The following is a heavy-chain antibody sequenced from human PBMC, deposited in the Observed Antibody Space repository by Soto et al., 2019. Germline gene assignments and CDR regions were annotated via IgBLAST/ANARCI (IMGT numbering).Heavy chain of an antibody. Sequence: LRLSCAAFNGYAMHWVSQAPGKGLEWVAVISSDGSNKFYADSVKGRFTLSRDISKNTMYLQTNSLRGEDTAVYYCAKSRIPGATLYYYYGLDLWDQGTTVTVSS. CDR3: AKSRIPGATLYYYYGLDL. V-gene: IGHV3-30-3*02. J-gene: IGHJ6*02. CDR2: ISSDGSNK. D-gene: IGHD2-2*01. CDR1: NGYA.